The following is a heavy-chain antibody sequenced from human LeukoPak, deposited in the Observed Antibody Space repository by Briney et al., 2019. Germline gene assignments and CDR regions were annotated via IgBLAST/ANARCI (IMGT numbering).Heavy chain of an antibody. CDR3: ARQNIAAAVTWDY. Sequence: GGSLRLSCAASGFTFSSYGMHWVRQAPGKGLEWVAVISYDGSNKYYADSVKGRFAISRDNSKNTLYLQMNSLRAEDTAVYYCARQNIAAAVTWDYWGQGTLVTVSS. J-gene: IGHJ4*02. V-gene: IGHV3-30*03. CDR1: GFTFSSYG. CDR2: ISYDGSNK. D-gene: IGHD6-13*01.